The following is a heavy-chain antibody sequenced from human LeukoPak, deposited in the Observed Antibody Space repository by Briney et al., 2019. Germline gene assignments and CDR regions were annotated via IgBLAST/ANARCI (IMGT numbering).Heavy chain of an antibody. Sequence: PGGSLRLSCAASGFTFSSYAMSWVRQAPGKGLEWVSAISGSGGSTYYADSVKGRFTISRDNSKNTLYLQMNSLRAEDTAVYYCAKDSSSSSYYYMDVWGKGTTVTVSS. J-gene: IGHJ6*03. CDR2: ISGSGGST. CDR1: GFTFSSYA. V-gene: IGHV3-23*01. CDR3: AKDSSSSSYYYMDV. D-gene: IGHD6-6*01.